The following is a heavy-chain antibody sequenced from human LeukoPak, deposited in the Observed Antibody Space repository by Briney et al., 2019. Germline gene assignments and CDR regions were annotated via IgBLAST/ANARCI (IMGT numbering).Heavy chain of an antibody. CDR3: VRGTTYSSTKADF. CDR2: INGDGSST. V-gene: IGHV3-74*01. D-gene: IGHD6-13*01. J-gene: IGHJ4*02. Sequence: PGGSLRLSCAASGLTFGSYWMNWVRQAPGKGLVWVSRINGDGSSTGYADSVKGRLTISRDNANNMMYLQMDSLRAEDSATYYCVRGTTYSSTKADFWGQGTLVTVSS. CDR1: GLTFGSYW.